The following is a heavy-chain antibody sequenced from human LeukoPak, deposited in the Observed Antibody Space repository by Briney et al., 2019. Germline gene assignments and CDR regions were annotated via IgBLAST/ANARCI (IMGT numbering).Heavy chain of an antibody. CDR2: VRSSSSDI. D-gene: IGHD3-16*01. CDR1: GFIFSNYD. CDR3: ARDPPGGEHLDFGH. Sequence: GGSLRLSCAASGFIFSNYDMNWVRQAPGKGLEWVSFVRSSSSDIFYADSVKGRFTISRDNAQNSLYLQMNNLRVEDTAVYYRARDPPGGEHLDFGHWGQGTLVTVSS. V-gene: IGHV3-21*01. J-gene: IGHJ4*02.